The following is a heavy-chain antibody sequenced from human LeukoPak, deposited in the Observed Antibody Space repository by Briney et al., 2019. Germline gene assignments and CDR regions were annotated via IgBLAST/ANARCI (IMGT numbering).Heavy chain of an antibody. CDR3: AREIAVAGPYYFDY. CDR1: GFTFSSYS. CDR2: ITSSSGTI. D-gene: IGHD6-19*01. Sequence: GGSLRLSCAASGFTFSSYSMNWVRQAPGKGLEWVSYITSSSGTISYADSVKGRFTISRDNAKNSLYLQMNSLRAEDTAVYYCAREIAVAGPYYFDYWGQGTLVTVSS. V-gene: IGHV3-48*01. J-gene: IGHJ4*02.